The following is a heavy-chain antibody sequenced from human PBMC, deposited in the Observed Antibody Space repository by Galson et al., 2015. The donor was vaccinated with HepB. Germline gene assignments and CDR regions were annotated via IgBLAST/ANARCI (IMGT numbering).Heavy chain of an antibody. Sequence: SLRLSCAASGLTFNDYAMSWVRQAPGKGLDWVSGITSSGTTTYYADSVKGRFTISRDNSKNTLYLQMNSLRAEDTAIYYCAKERGGSSWYYFDYCGQGTLVTVSS. V-gene: IGHV3-23*01. CDR2: ITSSGTTT. CDR1: GLTFNDYA. D-gene: IGHD6-13*01. CDR3: AKERGGSSWYYFDY. J-gene: IGHJ4*02.